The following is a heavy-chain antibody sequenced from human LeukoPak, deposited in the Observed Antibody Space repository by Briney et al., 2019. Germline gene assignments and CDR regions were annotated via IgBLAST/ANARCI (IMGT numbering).Heavy chain of an antibody. CDR2: INPSGGST. Sequence: ASVEVSCKASGYTFTSYYMHWVRQAPGQGLEWMGIINPSGGSTSYAQKFQGRVTMTRDTSTSTVYMELSSLRSEDTAVYYCARALYGDLPGEYFQHWGQGTLVTVSS. V-gene: IGHV1-46*01. D-gene: IGHD4-17*01. CDR1: GYTFTSYY. J-gene: IGHJ1*01. CDR3: ARALYGDLPGEYFQH.